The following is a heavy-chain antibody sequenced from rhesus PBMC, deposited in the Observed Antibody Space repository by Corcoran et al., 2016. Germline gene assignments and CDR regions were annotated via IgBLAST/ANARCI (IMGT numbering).Heavy chain of an antibody. CDR1: GGSTSRSY. V-gene: IGHV4-169*01. CDR2: IYGSGSNP. J-gene: IGHJ5-2*02. CDR3: TRVTVGVGSDV. D-gene: IGHD4-23*01. Sequence: QLQLQESGPGLVKPSETLSLTCAVPGGSTSRSYWGWIRQAPGKGLEWIGYIYGSGSNPNYNASLKSRLTLSVDTSKNQLSLKLSSVTAADTAVYYCTRVTVGVGSDVWGRGVLVTVSP.